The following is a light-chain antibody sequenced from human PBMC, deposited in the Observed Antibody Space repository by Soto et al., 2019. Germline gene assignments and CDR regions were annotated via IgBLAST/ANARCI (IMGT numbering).Light chain of an antibody. CDR1: QSLASA. CDR2: GAT. CDR3: EQYNSDSRWT. V-gene: IGKV3-15*01. Sequence: EIVVTQSPATLCVSPGERVTLSCRSSQSLASALAWYRLKPGQVPRPLSDGATAGAPGVPASFSGSGSEIEFTITIRCLQRGVSAPYYVEQYNSDSRWTFGEGPEVDI. J-gene: IGKJ1*01.